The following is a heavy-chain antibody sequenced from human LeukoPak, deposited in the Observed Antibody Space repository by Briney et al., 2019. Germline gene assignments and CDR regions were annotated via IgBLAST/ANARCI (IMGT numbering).Heavy chain of an antibody. Sequence: GGSLRLSCAASGFTFSDYYMSWIRQAPGKGLEWVSYISNSGGATNYGDSVRGRFTISRDNSKNSLYLEMNSLRAEDTAIHYCASESYYGSGTYFNFDYWGQGILVTVSS. CDR3: ASESYYGSGTYFNFDY. D-gene: IGHD3-10*01. J-gene: IGHJ4*02. V-gene: IGHV3-11*01. CDR1: GFTFSDYY. CDR2: ISNSGGAT.